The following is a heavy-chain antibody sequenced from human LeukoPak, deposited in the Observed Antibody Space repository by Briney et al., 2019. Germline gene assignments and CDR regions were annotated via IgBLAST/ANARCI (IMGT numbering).Heavy chain of an antibody. Sequence: ASVKVSCKASGYTFTGYYMHWVRQAPGQGLEWMGWINPNSGGTNYAQKFQGRVTMTRDTSISTAYMELSRLRSDDTAVYYCAREYGSATRVGGDYFDYWGQGTLVTVSS. CDR2: INPNSGGT. CDR3: AREYGSATRVGGDYFDY. D-gene: IGHD3-10*01. J-gene: IGHJ4*02. V-gene: IGHV1-2*02. CDR1: GYTFTGYY.